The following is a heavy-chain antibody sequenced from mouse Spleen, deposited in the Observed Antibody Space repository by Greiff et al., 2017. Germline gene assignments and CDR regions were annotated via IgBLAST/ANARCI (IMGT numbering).Heavy chain of an antibody. CDR2: INPSSGYT. CDR1: GYTFTSYW. Sequence: QVQLQQSGAELAKPGASVKLSCKASGYTFTSYWMHWVKQRPGQGLEWIGYINPSSGYTKYNQKFKDKATLTADKSSSTAYMQLSSLTYEDSAVYYCARRDDSRGYAMDYWGQGTSVTVSS. J-gene: IGHJ4*01. V-gene: IGHV1-7*01. D-gene: IGHD2-4*01. CDR3: ARRDDSRGYAMDY.